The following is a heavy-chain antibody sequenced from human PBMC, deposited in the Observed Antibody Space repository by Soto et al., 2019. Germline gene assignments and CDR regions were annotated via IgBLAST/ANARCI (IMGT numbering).Heavy chain of an antibody. CDR2: SSNSGTFS. CDR1: GFTFSYYY. D-gene: IGHD1-1*01. Sequence: GGSLRLSCEGSGFTFSYYYISWIRQAPGKGLEWNSYSSNSGTFSRYADSVKGRFSISRDNTKNLLYLQMNSLRAEDTAVYYCARSGDNYNRLDYWGQGTPVTVS. CDR3: ARSGDNYNRLDY. V-gene: IGHV3-11*06. J-gene: IGHJ4*02.